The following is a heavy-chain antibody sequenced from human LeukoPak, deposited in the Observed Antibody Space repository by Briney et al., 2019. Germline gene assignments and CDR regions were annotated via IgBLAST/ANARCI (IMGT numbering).Heavy chain of an antibody. J-gene: IGHJ4*02. CDR3: ARLDYNSGWYVY. V-gene: IGHV4-59*01. Sequence: PETLPLTCSVSGGSISRYFWSWIRQPPEKGLEWIGYIYYSGSTNYNPSLKSRVTISVDTSKNQFSLKLTSVTAADTAVYYCARLDYNSGWYVYWGQGTLVTVSS. CDR2: IYYSGST. D-gene: IGHD6-19*01. CDR1: GGSISRYF.